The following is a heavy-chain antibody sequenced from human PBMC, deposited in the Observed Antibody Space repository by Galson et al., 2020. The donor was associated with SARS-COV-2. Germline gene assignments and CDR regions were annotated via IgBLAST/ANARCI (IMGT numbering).Heavy chain of an antibody. J-gene: IGHJ6*03. D-gene: IGHD3-10*01. Sequence: GGSLKLSCAASRFTFSSYEMNWVRQAPGKGLEWVSYISSGGSTIYYADSVRGRFTISRDNAKNSLYLQMNSLRAEDTAVYYCARLGMVSGGPYYYYMAVWGKGTRVTVSS. CDR1: RFTFSSYE. V-gene: IGHV3-48*03. CDR2: ISSGGSTI. CDR3: ARLGMVSGGPYYYYMAV.